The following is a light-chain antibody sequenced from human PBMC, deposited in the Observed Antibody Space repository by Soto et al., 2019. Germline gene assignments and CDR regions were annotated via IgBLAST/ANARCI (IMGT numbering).Light chain of an antibody. Sequence: EIVMTQSPATLSVSPGERATLSCRARQSVSSNLAWYQQKPGQAPRLLIYGASTRATGIPARCSGSGSGTEFTLTISSRQSEDFAVYYCQQYNNWPYTLGQGTKLEIK. CDR2: GAS. CDR3: QQYNNWPYT. CDR1: QSVSSN. V-gene: IGKV3-15*01. J-gene: IGKJ2*01.